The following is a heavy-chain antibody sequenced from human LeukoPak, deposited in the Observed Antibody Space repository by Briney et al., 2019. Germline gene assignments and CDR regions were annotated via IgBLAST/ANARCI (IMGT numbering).Heavy chain of an antibody. Sequence: GRSLRLSCAASGFTFSSYWMHWVRQVPGKGLVWVARINPGGSSITYADSVKGRFTISRDNSKNTLYLQMNSLRAEDTAVYYCAKSDFWSGYYPPPDYWGQGTLVTVSS. J-gene: IGHJ4*02. D-gene: IGHD3-3*01. V-gene: IGHV3-74*01. CDR2: INPGGSSI. CDR1: GFTFSSYW. CDR3: AKSDFWSGYYPPPDY.